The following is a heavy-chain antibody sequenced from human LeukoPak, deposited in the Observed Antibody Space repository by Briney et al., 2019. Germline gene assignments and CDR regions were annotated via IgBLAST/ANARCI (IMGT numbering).Heavy chain of an antibody. CDR3: ARFDIDRQFDY. CDR1: GFTFSSYS. D-gene: IGHD3-9*01. Sequence: GGSLRLSCAASGFTFSSYSMNWVRQAPGKGLEWVSYISSSSSTIYYADSVKGRFTISRDNAKNSLYLQMNSLRAEDTAVYYCARFDIDRQFDYWGQGTLVTVSS. V-gene: IGHV3-48*04. J-gene: IGHJ4*02. CDR2: ISSSSSTI.